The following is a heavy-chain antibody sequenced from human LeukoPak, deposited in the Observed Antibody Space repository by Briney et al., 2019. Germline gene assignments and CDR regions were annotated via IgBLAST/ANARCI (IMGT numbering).Heavy chain of an antibody. V-gene: IGHV3-53*01. Sequence: GGSLRLSCAASGFTVSSNYMSWVRQAPGKGLEWVSVIYSGGSTYYADSVKGRFTISRDNSKNTLYLQMNSLRAEDTAVYYCARIGVKYALGAFDIWGQGTMVTVSS. D-gene: IGHD2-2*01. CDR2: IYSGGST. CDR3: ARIGVKYALGAFDI. J-gene: IGHJ3*02. CDR1: GFTVSSNY.